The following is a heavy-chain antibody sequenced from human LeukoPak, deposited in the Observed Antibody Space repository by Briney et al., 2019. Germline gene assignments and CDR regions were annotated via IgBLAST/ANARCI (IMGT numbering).Heavy chain of an antibody. CDR2: ISYDGNSK. CDR1: GFTFSTYT. CDR3: ARNEFEWELLSPFDQ. J-gene: IGHJ4*02. Sequence: PGGSPRLSCAASGFTFSTYTVHWVRQAPGKGLEYVALISYDGNSKYYADSVKGRFTISRDNPKNTLDLQMNSLRVEDTAVYYCARNEFEWELLSPFDQWGQGTLVTVSS. V-gene: IGHV3-30-3*01. D-gene: IGHD1-26*01.